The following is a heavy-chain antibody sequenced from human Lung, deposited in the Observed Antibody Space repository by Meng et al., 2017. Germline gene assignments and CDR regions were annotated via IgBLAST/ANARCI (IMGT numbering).Heavy chain of an antibody. J-gene: IGHJ6*02. V-gene: IGHV4-39*07. CDR2: IYYSGST. Sequence: SETLSLTCTVSGGSISSSSYYWGWIRQPPGKGLEWIGSIYYSGSTCYNPSLKSRVTISVDTSKNQFSLKLSSVTAADTAVYYCARDRRVRVAAGTTYYYYGMDVWGQGTTVTVSS. CDR1: GGSISSSSYY. CDR3: ARDRRVRVAAGTTYYYYGMDV. D-gene: IGHD6-13*01.